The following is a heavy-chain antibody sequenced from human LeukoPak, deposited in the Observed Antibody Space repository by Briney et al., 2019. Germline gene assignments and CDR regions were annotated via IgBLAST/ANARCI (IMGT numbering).Heavy chain of an antibody. V-gene: IGHV3-30-3*01. D-gene: IGHD6-6*01. CDR3: ARGHVAARLGGFDP. CDR1: GFTFSSYA. Sequence: GGSLRLSCAASGFTFSSYAMRWVRQAPGKGLEWVAVISYDGSNKYYADSVKGRFTISRDNSKNTLYLQMNSLRAEDTAVYYCARGHVAARLGGFDPWGQGTLVTVSS. J-gene: IGHJ5*02. CDR2: ISYDGSNK.